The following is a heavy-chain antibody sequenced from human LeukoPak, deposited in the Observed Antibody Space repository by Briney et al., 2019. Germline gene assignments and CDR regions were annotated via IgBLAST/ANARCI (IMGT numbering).Heavy chain of an antibody. Sequence: GGSLRLSCAASGFTFNNYVMSWVRQAPGKGLEWFSGISHTGGDTNYADTVLGRFTVSRDNSKDTLYLQMNSLRAEDTAIYYCASTRVCGGILLRPDCLYFEDWGQGALVTVSS. CDR2: ISHTGGDT. V-gene: IGHV3-23*01. J-gene: IGHJ4*02. D-gene: IGHD3-16*01. CDR1: GFTFNNYV. CDR3: ASTRVCGGILLRPDCLYFED.